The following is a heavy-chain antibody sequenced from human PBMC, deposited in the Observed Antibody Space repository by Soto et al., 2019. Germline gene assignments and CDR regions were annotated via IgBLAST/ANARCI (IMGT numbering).Heavy chain of an antibody. D-gene: IGHD6-25*01. J-gene: IGHJ6*02. V-gene: IGHV1-58*02. Sequence: GASVKVSCKASGYGFISFGIQWVRQAHGQRLEWIGWIVVASGQTNYAQNFRGRVAITRDTSTATAYIELTGLTSEDTAVYFCSADRPDSGVGWGVWGQGTTVTVSS. CDR2: IVVASGQT. CDR1: GYGFISFG. CDR3: SADRPDSGVGWGV.